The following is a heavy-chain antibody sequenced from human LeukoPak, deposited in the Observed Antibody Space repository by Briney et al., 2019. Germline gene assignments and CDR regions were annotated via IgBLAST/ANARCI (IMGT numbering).Heavy chain of an antibody. CDR2: IIPISGTA. D-gene: IGHD6-13*01. CDR1: GGTFSNHA. J-gene: IGHJ4*02. CDR3: ARWAGDSSAWYPALFDY. V-gene: IGHV1-69*13. Sequence: GASVKVSCKASGGTFSNHAISWVRQAPGQGLEWMGVIIPISGTANYAQKFQGRVTITADASTGTVYMELSSLTSDDTAVYYCARWAGDSSAWYPALFDYWGQGTLVTVSS.